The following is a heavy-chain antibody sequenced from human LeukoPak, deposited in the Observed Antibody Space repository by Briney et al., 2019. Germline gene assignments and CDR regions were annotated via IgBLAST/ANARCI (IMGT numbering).Heavy chain of an antibody. CDR2: VFYTGIT. Sequence: SETLSLTCSVSGGSISNYYLNWIRQTPGKGLEWIGYVFYTGITDYNPSLKSRVSISVDTSKNQFSLMLTSVTAADTAVYYCARHKGWHSSSWHWFDPWGQGTLVTVSS. CDR1: GGSISNYY. J-gene: IGHJ5*02. V-gene: IGHV4-59*01. CDR3: ARHKGWHSSSWHWFDP. D-gene: IGHD6-13*01.